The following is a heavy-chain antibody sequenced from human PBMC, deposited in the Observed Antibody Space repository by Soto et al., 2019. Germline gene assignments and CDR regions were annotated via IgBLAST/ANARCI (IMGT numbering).Heavy chain of an antibody. J-gene: IGHJ4*02. CDR1: GYSFTTYW. V-gene: IGHV5-10-1*01. Sequence: GESLKISCKGSGYSFTTYWISWVRQMPGKGLEWMGRIDPSDSYSNYSPSFQGHVTISADKSFSTAYLQWSSLRASDTAIYYCARSGYGSSSAAPGPFDFWGQGTLVTVSS. D-gene: IGHD6-6*01. CDR2: IDPSDSYS. CDR3: ARSGYGSSSAAPGPFDF.